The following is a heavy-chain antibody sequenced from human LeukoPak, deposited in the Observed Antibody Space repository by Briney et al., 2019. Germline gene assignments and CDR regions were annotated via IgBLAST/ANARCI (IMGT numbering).Heavy chain of an antibody. CDR1: GFTFSNAW. J-gene: IGHJ4*02. V-gene: IGHV3-15*01. Sequence: GGSLRLSCAASGFTFSNAWMSWVRQAPGKGLEWVXXXXXXXDGGTTDYAAPVKGRFTISRDDSKNTLYLQMNSLKTEDTAVYYCTTDQYYYDSSGYYYSDYWGQGTLVTVSS. CDR2: XXXXXDGGTT. D-gene: IGHD3-22*01. CDR3: TTDQYYYDSSGYYYSDY.